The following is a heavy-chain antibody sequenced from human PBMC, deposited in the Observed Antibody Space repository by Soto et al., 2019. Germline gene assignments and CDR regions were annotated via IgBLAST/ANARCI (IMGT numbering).Heavy chain of an antibody. Sequence: QVQLVESGGGVVQPGRSLRLSCATSGFRFSRYGMHWVSQAPGKGLEWVAIIWHEGSNEYYGDSVKGRFTISRDNSKNTMFLQMNSLRFDDTVVYYCAGTTISGIDAFDFWGQGTMVTVSS. J-gene: IGHJ3*01. D-gene: IGHD1-26*01. CDR1: GFRFSRYG. CDR3: AGTTISGIDAFDF. CDR2: IWHEGSNE. V-gene: IGHV3-33*01.